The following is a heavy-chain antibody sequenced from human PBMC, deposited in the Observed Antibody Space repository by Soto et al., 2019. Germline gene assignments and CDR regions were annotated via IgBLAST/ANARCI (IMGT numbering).Heavy chain of an antibody. V-gene: IGHV4-4*07. Sequence: RSLTCTVSGGSISSYYWSWIRQPAGKGLEWIGRIYTSGSTNYNPSLKSRVTMSVDTSKNQFSLKLSSVTAADTAVYYCARDKTYYDFWSGQSIDSYYYGMDVWGQGTTVTVSS. J-gene: IGHJ6*02. CDR3: ARDKTYYDFWSGQSIDSYYYGMDV. CDR2: IYTSGST. CDR1: GGSISSYY. D-gene: IGHD3-3*01.